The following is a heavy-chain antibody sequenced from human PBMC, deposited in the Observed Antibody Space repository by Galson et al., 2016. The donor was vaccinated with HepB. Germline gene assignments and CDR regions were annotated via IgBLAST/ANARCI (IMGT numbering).Heavy chain of an antibody. D-gene: IGHD3-3*01. CDR1: GYNVNSNA. Sequence: SVKVSCKASGYNVNSNAMHWVRQAPGHRPEWMGWINGGNGNPKYSQKFQGRVTITRDTSANTIYMEVSSLTSEDTAVYYCARAPGRSGVRRKGFRRKEEWGEYSPANWCDAWGQGTLVTVSS. CDR2: INGGNGNP. V-gene: IGHV1-3*01. J-gene: IGHJ5*02. CDR3: ARAPGRSGVRRKGFRRKEEWGEYSPANWCDA.